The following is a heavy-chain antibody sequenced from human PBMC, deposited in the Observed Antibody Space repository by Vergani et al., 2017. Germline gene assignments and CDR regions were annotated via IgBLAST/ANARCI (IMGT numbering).Heavy chain of an antibody. D-gene: IGHD3-16*01. CDR2: IWYDGSNK. V-gene: IGHV3-33*01. CDR1: GFTLSSYG. CDR3: ARDRGEAGDY. J-gene: IGHJ4*02. Sequence: QVQLVESGGGVVQPGRSLRLSCAAPGFTLSSYGMHWVRQAPGKGLEWVAVIWYDGSNKYYADSVKGRFTISRDNSKNTLYLQMNSLRAEDTAVYYCARDRGEAGDYWGQGTLVTVSS.